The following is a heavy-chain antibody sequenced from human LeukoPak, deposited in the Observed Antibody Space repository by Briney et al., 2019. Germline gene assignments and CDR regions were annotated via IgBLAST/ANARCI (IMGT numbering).Heavy chain of an antibody. V-gene: IGHV1-2*02. CDR3: AGLPRYNWNEPLDY. J-gene: IGHJ4*02. Sequence: ASVTVSCKASGYTFTDYYMHWVRQAPGQGLEWMGWINPNSGGTKYAQKFQGRVTMTRDTSINTAYVELTRLTYDDTAVYYCAGLPRYNWNEPLDYWGQGTLVTVSS. CDR2: INPNSGGT. CDR1: GYTFTDYY. D-gene: IGHD1-20*01.